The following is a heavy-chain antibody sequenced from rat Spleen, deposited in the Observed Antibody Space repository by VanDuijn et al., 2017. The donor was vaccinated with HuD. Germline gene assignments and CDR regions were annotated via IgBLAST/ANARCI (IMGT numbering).Heavy chain of an antibody. CDR1: AYSITSSYR. CDR3: ARGAGYVLDA. J-gene: IGHJ4*01. D-gene: IGHD1-4*01. V-gene: IGHV3-3*01. CDR2: LNSAGTT. Sequence: EVQLQESGPGLVKPSQSLSLTCSVTAYSITSSYRWNWIRKFPGNKLEWMGHLNSAGTTNYNPSLKSRISITRDTSKNQFFLQLNSVTTEDTATYYCARGAGYVLDAWGQGASVTVSS.